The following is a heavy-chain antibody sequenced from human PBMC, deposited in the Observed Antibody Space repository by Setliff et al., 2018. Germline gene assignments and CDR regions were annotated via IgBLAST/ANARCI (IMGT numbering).Heavy chain of an antibody. CDR2: INYSGIT. J-gene: IGHJ3*02. V-gene: IGHV4-39*01. CDR1: GDSISSSSYY. CDR3: ARLPGYCNGGNCYGYYTFDI. Sequence: LSLTCSVSGDSISSSSYYWGWIRQPPGKGLEWIGSINYSGITYYSPSLKSRVIVSVDTSKNQFSPKLSSVTAADTAVYYCARLPGYCNGGNCYGYYTFDIWGQGTMVTVSS. D-gene: IGHD2-15*01.